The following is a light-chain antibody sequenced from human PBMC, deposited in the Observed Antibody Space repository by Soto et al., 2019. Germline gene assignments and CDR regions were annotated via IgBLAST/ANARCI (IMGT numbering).Light chain of an antibody. Sequence: QSALTQPASVSGSPGQSITISCSGTTSDVGGYNLVSWYQQHTAKAPKLLIYEGTQRPSGVSSLFSGSKSGNTASLTISGLQAEDEADYYCSSYAGSSTFYVFGTGTKVTVL. V-gene: IGLV2-23*01. CDR1: TSDVGGYNL. CDR3: SSYAGSSTFYV. CDR2: EGT. J-gene: IGLJ1*01.